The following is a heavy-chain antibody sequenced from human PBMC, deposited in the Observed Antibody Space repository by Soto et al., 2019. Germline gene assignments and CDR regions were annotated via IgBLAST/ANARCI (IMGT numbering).Heavy chain of an antibody. Sequence: EVQLVESGGGLVQPGGSLRLSCAASGFTFSSYAMHWVRQAPGKGLEYVSVISSNGGSTDYANSVKGRSTISRDNSKNTLYLPMGRLRAEDLAVYYCARSSNGYHFDYWGQGTLVTVSS. V-gene: IGHV3-64*01. CDR3: ARSSNGYHFDY. J-gene: IGHJ4*02. D-gene: IGHD6-6*01. CDR2: ISSNGGST. CDR1: GFTFSSYA.